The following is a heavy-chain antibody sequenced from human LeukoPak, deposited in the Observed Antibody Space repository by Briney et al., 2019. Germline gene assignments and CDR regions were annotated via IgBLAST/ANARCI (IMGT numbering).Heavy chain of an antibody. CDR2: INPSGGST. CDR1: GYTLTSYA. V-gene: IGHV1-46*01. J-gene: IGHJ6*02. CDR3: ASVYKHGMDV. D-gene: IGHD5-24*01. Sequence: ASVKVSCRASGYTLTSYAMNWVRQAPGQGLEWMAIINPSGGSTSHAQKFQGRVTMTRDTSASTVYMELSSLRSEDTAVYYCASVYKHGMDVWGQGTTVTVSS.